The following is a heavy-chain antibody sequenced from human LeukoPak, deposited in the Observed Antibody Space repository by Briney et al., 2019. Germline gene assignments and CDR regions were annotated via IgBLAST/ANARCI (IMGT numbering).Heavy chain of an antibody. CDR2: INNDGSST. CDR3: ARARNNFWSGHHSIFDS. CDR1: GFIFSDHW. Sequence: GGSLRLSCAASGFIFSDHWMHWVRQAPGKGLVWLSRINNDGSSTIYADSVKGRFTFSRDNAENTLFREMSSLRVEDTAVYYCARARNNFWSGHHSIFDSWGQGTLVTVSS. D-gene: IGHD3-3*01. V-gene: IGHV3-74*01. J-gene: IGHJ4*02.